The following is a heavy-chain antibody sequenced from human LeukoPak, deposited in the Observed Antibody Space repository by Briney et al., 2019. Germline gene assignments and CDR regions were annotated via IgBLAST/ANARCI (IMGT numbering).Heavy chain of an antibody. CDR3: ARVESSGWFDY. D-gene: IGHD6-19*01. J-gene: IGHJ4*02. CDR2: INHSGST. CDR1: GGSFSGYY. Sequence: SETLSLTCAVYGGSFSGYYWSWIRQPPGKGLEWIGEINHSGSTNYNPSLKSRVAISVDTSKNQFPLKLSSVTAADTAVYYCARVESSGWFDYWGQGTLVTVSS. V-gene: IGHV4-34*01.